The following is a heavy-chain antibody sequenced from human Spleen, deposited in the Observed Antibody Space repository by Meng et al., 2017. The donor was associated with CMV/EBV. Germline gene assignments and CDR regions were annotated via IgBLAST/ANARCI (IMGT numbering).Heavy chain of an antibody. J-gene: IGHJ6*02. CDR3: AYSSSFHYYGMDV. Sequence: ASVKVSCKPSGYTFTSHGISWVRQAPGQGLEWMGWSSAYNGNTNYAQKFQGRVTMTTDTSTSIAYMELRSLRSDDTAVYYCAYSSSFHYYGMDVWGQGTTVTVSS. V-gene: IGHV1-18*01. CDR2: SSAYNGNT. CDR1: GYTFTSHG. D-gene: IGHD6-6*01.